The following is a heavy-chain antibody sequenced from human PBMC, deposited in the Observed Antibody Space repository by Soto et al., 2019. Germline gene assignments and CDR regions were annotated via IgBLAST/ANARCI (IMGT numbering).Heavy chain of an antibody. CDR1: GGSISTYY. CDR2: IYYGGSA. D-gene: IGHD2-8*01. J-gene: IGHJ4*02. V-gene: IGHV4-59*08. Sequence: QVQLQESGPGLVKPSETLSLTCTVSGGSISTYYWSWIRQPPGKGLEWIGYIYYGGSANYNPSLNSRVTRSVDRSKKQFSLKLHSVTAADTAVYYCTRGGHCTDGVCSALDYWGEGTLVTVSS. CDR3: TRGGHCTDGVCSALDY.